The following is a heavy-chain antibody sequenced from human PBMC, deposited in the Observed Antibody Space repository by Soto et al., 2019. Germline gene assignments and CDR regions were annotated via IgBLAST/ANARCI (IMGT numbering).Heavy chain of an antibody. CDR1: GGTFGSYA. Sequence: ASVKVSCKASGGTFGSYAISWVRQAPGQGLEWMGGIIPIPGTANYAQKFQGRVTIAADESTSTAYMELSSLRSEDTAVYYCATYSGSYDPIFDYYFDYWGQGTLVTVSS. CDR3: ATYSGSYDPIFDYYFDY. D-gene: IGHD1-26*01. J-gene: IGHJ4*02. V-gene: IGHV1-69*13. CDR2: IIPIPGTA.